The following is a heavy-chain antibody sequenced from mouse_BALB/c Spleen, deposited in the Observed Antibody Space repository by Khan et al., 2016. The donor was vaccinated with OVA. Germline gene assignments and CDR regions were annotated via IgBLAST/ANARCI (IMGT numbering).Heavy chain of an antibody. J-gene: IGHJ4*01. Sequence: VQLQQSGAELAKPGASVQMSCKASGYTFTSYWMHWVKQRPGQGLEWIGYINPSTGYTEYNQKFKDKATLTTDKSSSTAYMQLSSLTSEDSAVYYCAASILFYYSMDYWGQGTSVTVSS. V-gene: IGHV1-7*01. CDR2: INPSTGYT. CDR3: AASILFYYSMDY. CDR1: GYTFTSYW. D-gene: IGHD6-1*01.